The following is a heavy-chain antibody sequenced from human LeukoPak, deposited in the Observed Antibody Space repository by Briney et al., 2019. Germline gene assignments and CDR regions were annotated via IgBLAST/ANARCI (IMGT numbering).Heavy chain of an antibody. CDR2: IYYSGST. CDR1: GGSISSYY. CDR3: ARAGVLRFLRD. D-gene: IGHD3-3*01. J-gene: IGHJ4*02. V-gene: IGHV4-59*01. Sequence: SETLSLTCTVSGGSISSYYWSWIRQPPGKGLEWIGYIYYSGSTNYNPPLKSRVTISVDTSKNQFSLKLSSVTAADTAVYYCARAGVLRFLRDWGQGTLVTVSS.